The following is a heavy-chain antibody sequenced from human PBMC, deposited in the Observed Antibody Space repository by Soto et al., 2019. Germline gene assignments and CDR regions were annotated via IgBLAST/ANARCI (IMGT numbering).Heavy chain of an antibody. CDR1: EFTVSSNY. V-gene: IGHV3-66*01. D-gene: IGHD6-6*01. J-gene: IGHJ4*02. Sequence: EVQLVESGGGLVQPGGSLRLSCAASEFTVSSNYMSWVRQAPGKGLEWVSVIYSGGSTYYADSVKGRFTISRDNSKNTLYLQMNSLRAEDTAVYYCARDGIAAPKGGWGQGTLVTVSS. CDR2: IYSGGST. CDR3: ARDGIAAPKGG.